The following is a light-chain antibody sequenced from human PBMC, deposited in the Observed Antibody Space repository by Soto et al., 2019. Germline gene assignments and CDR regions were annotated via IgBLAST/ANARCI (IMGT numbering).Light chain of an antibody. Sequence: QSALTQPASVSGSPGQSITISCTGTSSDVGGYNYVSWYQQHPGKAPQLMIYEVSNRPSGVSNRFSGSKSGNTASLTISGLQAEDEADYFCSSYGSTSTRYVFGPGTKLTVL. J-gene: IGLJ1*01. V-gene: IGLV2-14*01. CDR2: EVS. CDR1: SSDVGGYNY. CDR3: SSYGSTSTRYV.